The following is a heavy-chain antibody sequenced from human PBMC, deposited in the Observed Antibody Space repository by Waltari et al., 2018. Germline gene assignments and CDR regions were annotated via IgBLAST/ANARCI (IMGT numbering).Heavy chain of an antibody. CDR1: GYTFTSYD. CDR2: MNPNNNST. CDR3: ARMGGWNSDF. D-gene: IGHD2-15*01. J-gene: IGHJ4*02. V-gene: IGHV1-8*01. Sequence: QVLLVQSGAEVKKPGASVKVSCKASGYTFTSYDINWVRQASGQGFEWLGWMNPNNNSTWYAQKFQGRVSITSDSSKSTAYMELSILKSEDTAVYYGARMGGWNSDFWGQGTPVIVSS.